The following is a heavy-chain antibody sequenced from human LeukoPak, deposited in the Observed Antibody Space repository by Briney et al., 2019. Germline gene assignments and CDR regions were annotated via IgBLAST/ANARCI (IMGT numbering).Heavy chain of an antibody. Sequence: PSETLSLTCTVSGDSISLYYWSWIRQPPGKGLEWIGYIYSSGSTNSNPSLKSRVTISVDTSKSQFSLKMTSVTAADTAVYYCARQGSGGRAFDIWGQGTMVTVSS. D-gene: IGHD1-26*01. CDR1: GDSISLYY. V-gene: IGHV4-59*08. CDR2: IYSSGST. J-gene: IGHJ3*02. CDR3: ARQGSGGRAFDI.